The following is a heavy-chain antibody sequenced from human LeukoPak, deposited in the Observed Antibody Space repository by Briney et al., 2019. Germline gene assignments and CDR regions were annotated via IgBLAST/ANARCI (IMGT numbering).Heavy chain of an antibody. CDR1: GDSVSSNSAA. CDR2: TYYRSKWYN. Sequence: SRTLSLTCAISGDSVSSNSAAGNWIRQSPSSGLEWLGRTYYRSKWYNDYAVSVKSRLTINRDTSKNQISLHLNSVTPEDTAVYYCTRCSYGYSGYWGQGTLVTVSS. J-gene: IGHJ4*02. D-gene: IGHD3-10*01. CDR3: TRCSYGYSGY. V-gene: IGHV6-1*01.